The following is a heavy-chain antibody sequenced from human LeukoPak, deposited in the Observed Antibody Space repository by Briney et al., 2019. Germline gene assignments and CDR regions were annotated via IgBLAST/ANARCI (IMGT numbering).Heavy chain of an antibody. Sequence: PGGSLRLSCTASGFTFRDYAMSWVRQAPGKGLEWVGFIRSKAYGGTTEYAASVKGRFTISRDDSKSIAYLQMNSLKTEDTAVYYCPLSLDSGYDPYYFDYWGQGTLVTVSS. CDR3: PLSLDSGYDPYYFDY. V-gene: IGHV3-49*04. J-gene: IGHJ4*02. CDR2: IRSKAYGGTT. CDR1: GFTFRDYA. D-gene: IGHD5-12*01.